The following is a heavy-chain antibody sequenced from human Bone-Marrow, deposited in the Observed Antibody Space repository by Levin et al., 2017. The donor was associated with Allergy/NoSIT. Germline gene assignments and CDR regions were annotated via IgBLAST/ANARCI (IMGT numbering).Heavy chain of an antibody. CDR1: GYTFTDYY. V-gene: IGHV1-2*02. D-gene: IGHD4-17*01. J-gene: IGHJ4*02. CDR2: LNPKSGAT. CDR3: ARDGYYGDDGYLDS. Sequence: ASVKVSCKTSGYTFTDYYIHWVRQAPGQGLEWLGWLNPKSGATNYAQKFQGRVTMTRDTSINTAYMDLRSLTSDDSAVYYCARDGYYGDDGYLDSWGQGTLVPVSA.